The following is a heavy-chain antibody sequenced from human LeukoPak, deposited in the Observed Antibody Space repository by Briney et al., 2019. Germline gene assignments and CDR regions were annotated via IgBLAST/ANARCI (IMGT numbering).Heavy chain of an antibody. D-gene: IGHD2-21*02. Sequence: GGSLRLSCAASGFTFSSYSMNWVRQAPGKGLEWVSSISSSSSYIYYADSVKGRFTISRDNAKNSLYLQMNSLRAEDTAVYYCARSSRNIVVVTAVSFFDYWGQGTLVTVSS. CDR3: ARSSRNIVVVTAVSFFDY. CDR2: ISSSSSYI. V-gene: IGHV3-21*01. J-gene: IGHJ4*02. CDR1: GFTFSSYS.